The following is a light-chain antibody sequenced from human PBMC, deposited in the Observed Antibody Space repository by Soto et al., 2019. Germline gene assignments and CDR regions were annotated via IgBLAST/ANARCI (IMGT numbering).Light chain of an antibody. J-gene: IGLJ2*01. CDR1: TSDIGGYDF. CDR2: DVS. CDR3: QSYDSSHVV. V-gene: IGLV2-11*01. Sequence: QSVLTQPRSVSGSPGQSVTISCTGTTSDIGGYDFVSWYQQHPGKAPKLMIYDVSKRPSEVPDRFSGSKSGNTASLTISGLQAEDEADYYCQSYDSSHVVFGGGTQLTVL.